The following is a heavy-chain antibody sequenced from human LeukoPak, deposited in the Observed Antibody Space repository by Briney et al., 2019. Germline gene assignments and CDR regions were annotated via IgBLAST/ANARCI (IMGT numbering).Heavy chain of an antibody. V-gene: IGHV1-18*01. Sequence: ASVKVSCKASGYTFTKYGVSWVRQAPGQGLEWMGWISAYNGDIKYAQRGKGRVTMTADTSTSTVYMELRSLRSDDTAVYYCARESGSDAFDIWGQGTMVTVSS. CDR3: ARESGSDAFDI. J-gene: IGHJ3*02. CDR1: GYTFTKYG. CDR2: ISAYNGDI.